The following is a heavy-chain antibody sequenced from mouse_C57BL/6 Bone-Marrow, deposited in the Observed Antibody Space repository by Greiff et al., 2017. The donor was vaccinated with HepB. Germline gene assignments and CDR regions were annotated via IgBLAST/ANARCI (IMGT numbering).Heavy chain of an antibody. Sequence: EVKVEESGGGLVQPGGSMKLSCVASGFTFSNYWMNWVRQSPEKGLEWVAQIRLKSDNYATHYAESVKGRFTISRDDSKSSVYLQMNNLRAEDTGIYYCPVAPNWYFDVWGTGTTVTVSS. CDR1: GFTFSNYW. D-gene: IGHD6-1*01. CDR2: IRLKSDNYAT. CDR3: PVAPNWYFDV. J-gene: IGHJ1*03. V-gene: IGHV6-3*01.